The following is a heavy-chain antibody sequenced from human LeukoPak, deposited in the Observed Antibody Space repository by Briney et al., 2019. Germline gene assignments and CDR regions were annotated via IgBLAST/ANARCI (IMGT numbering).Heavy chain of an antibody. CDR2: ISAGAEST. D-gene: IGHD2-2*01. CDR3: AKRRYCSSTSCHDFDY. CDR1: GFTFSRYA. V-gene: IGHV3-23*01. Sequence: LPGGSLRLSCAASGFTFSRYAMSWVRQAPGKGLEWVSAISAGAESTYYADSVKGRFTISRDNSKNTLYLQMNSLRAGDTAVYYCAKRRYCSSTSCHDFDYWGQGTLVTVSS. J-gene: IGHJ4*02.